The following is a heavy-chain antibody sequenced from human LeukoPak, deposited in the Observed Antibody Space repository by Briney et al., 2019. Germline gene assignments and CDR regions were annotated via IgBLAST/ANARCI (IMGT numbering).Heavy chain of an antibody. Sequence: SETLSLTCTVSGGSISSYYWSWIRQPAGKGLEWIGRIYTSGSTNYNPFLKSRVTISVDTSKNQFSLKLSSVTAADTAVYYCAKGRWELAWFDPWGQGTLVIVSS. CDR1: GGSISSYY. J-gene: IGHJ5*02. V-gene: IGHV4-4*07. D-gene: IGHD3-10*01. CDR2: IYTSGST. CDR3: AKGRWELAWFDP.